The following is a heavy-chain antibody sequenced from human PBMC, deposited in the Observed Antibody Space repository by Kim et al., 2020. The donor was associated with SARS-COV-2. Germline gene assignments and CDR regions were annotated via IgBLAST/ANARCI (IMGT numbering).Heavy chain of an antibody. Sequence: SETLSLTCAVYGGSFSDYYWSWIRQPPGKGLEWIGEITHSGTSNYNNPSLKSRVSITVDTSKNQFYLRLSSVTAADTAVYYCAGKRGLSADAHWGQGTLGTVSS. CDR2: ITHSGTS. V-gene: IGHV4-34*01. D-gene: IGHD3-16*01. J-gene: IGHJ4*02. CDR1: GGSFSDYY. CDR3: AGKRGLSADAH.